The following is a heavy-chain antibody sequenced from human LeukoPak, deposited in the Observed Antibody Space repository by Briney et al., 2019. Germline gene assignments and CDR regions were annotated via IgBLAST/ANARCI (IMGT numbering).Heavy chain of an antibody. CDR2: INANSGAT. V-gene: IGHV1-2*02. Sequence: ASVKVSCKASGYTFTGYYIHWVRQAPGQGLEWMGWINANSGATNFAEKFQGRVTMTRDTSISTAYMELSRLRSDDTAVYYCARAKRLWQEKYYFDYWGQGTLVTVSS. D-gene: IGHD6-25*01. CDR3: ARAKRLWQEKYYFDY. CDR1: GYTFTGYY. J-gene: IGHJ4*02.